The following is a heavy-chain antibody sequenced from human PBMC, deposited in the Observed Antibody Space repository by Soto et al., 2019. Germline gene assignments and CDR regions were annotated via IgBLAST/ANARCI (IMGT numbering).Heavy chain of an antibody. CDR1: GYTFTGYY. CDR2: INPNSGGT. D-gene: IGHD6-6*01. J-gene: IGHJ6*03. V-gene: IGHV1-2*04. Sequence: ASVKVSCKASGYTFTGYYMHWVRQTPGQGLEWMGWINPNSGGTNYAQKFQGWVTMTRDTSISTAYMELSRLRSDDTAVYYCARVASIVFLVIHHPPYSMVFWGTGLTVT. CDR3: ARVASIVFLVIHHPPYSMVF.